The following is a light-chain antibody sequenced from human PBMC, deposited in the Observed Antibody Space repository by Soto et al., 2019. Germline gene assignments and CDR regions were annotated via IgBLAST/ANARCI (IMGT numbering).Light chain of an antibody. V-gene: IGKV3-20*01. CDR3: QQYDRSPLFT. J-gene: IGKJ3*01. Sequence: EIVLTQSPGTLSLSPGERATLSCRASQSVSSSYLAWYQQKPGQAPRLLIYGASSRDTGIPDRFSGSGSGTNYTHTISRLQPADFAVYYCQQYDRSPLFTFGPGTKVDIK. CDR2: GAS. CDR1: QSVSSSY.